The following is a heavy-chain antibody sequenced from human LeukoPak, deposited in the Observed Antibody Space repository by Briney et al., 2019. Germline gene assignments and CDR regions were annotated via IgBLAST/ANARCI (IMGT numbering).Heavy chain of an antibody. D-gene: IGHD5/OR15-5a*01. CDR2: IYYSETT. J-gene: IGHJ6*03. CDR1: GGSISSTGYY. CDR3: ARQVSDYYYYYIDV. Sequence: KPSETLSLTCTVSGGSISSTGYYWDWIRQPPGKGLEWIGSIYYSETTYYNSSLKSRVTISLNTSKNQFSPRLNSVTAADTAVYYCARQVSDYYYYYIDVWGKGATVTVSS. V-gene: IGHV4-39*01.